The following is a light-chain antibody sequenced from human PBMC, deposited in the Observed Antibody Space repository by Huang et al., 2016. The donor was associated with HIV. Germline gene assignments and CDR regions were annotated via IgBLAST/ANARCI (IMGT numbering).Light chain of an antibody. V-gene: IGKV3-15*01. J-gene: IGKJ1*01. CDR2: GAF. Sequence: EIVMTQSPATLSVSPGERATLSCRASPSVSSNLAWYQQKPGQAPRLRIYGAFTRATGIPARFSGSGSGTEFTLTISSLQSEDFAVYYCQQYNNWSPGTFGQGTKVEIK. CDR3: QQYNNWSPGT. CDR1: PSVSSN.